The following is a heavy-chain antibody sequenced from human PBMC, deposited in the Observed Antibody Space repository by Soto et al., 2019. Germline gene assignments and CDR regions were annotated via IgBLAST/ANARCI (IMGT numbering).Heavy chain of an antibody. CDR3: AKDAVPLQFLEWLTPSFDY. CDR1: GFTFDDYA. CDR2: ISWNSGSI. V-gene: IGHV3-9*01. J-gene: IGHJ4*02. D-gene: IGHD3-3*01. Sequence: EVQLVESGGGLVQPGRSLRLSCAASGFTFDDYAMHWVRQAPGKGLEWVSGISWNSGSIGYADSVKGRFTISRDNAKNSLYLQMNSLRAEDTALYYCAKDAVPLQFLEWLTPSFDYWGQGTLVTVSS.